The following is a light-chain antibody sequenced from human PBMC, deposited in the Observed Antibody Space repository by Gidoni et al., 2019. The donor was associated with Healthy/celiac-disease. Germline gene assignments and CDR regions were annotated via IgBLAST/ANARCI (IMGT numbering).Light chain of an antibody. V-gene: IGLV2-14*01. J-gene: IGLJ3*02. CDR3: SSYTSSSTEV. Sequence: QSALTQPASVSGSPVQSITISCTGTSSDVGGYNYVSWYQQHPGKAPKLMIYEVSNRPSGVPDRFSGSKSGNTASLTISGLQAEDEADYYCSSYTSSSTEVFGGGTKLTVL. CDR1: SSDVGGYNY. CDR2: EVS.